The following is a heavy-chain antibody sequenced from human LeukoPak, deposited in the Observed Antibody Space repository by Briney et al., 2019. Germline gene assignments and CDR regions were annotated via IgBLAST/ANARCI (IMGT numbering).Heavy chain of an antibody. CDR2: ISSNGDSK. Sequence: PGGSLRLSCAASGFTFSSYAMHWVRQAPGKGLEYVSAISSNGDSKYYANPVKGRFTISRDNSKNPLYLQMGSLRAEDMAVYYCARDSYYYYYYGMDVWGQGTTVTVSS. CDR3: ARDSYYYYYYGMDV. J-gene: IGHJ6*02. V-gene: IGHV3-64*01. CDR1: GFTFSSYA.